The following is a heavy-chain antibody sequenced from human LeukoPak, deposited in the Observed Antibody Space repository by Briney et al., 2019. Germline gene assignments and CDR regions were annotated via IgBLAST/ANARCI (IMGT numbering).Heavy chain of an antibody. J-gene: IGHJ6*03. V-gene: IGHV3-64*01. D-gene: IGHD6-13*01. CDR3: ARVGGDSSWYSGLPYYYYYYYMDV. CDR2: ISSNGGST. CDR1: GFTFSSYA. Sequence: GGSLRLSCAASGFTFSSYAMHWVRQAPGKGLEYVSAISSNGGSTYYANSVKGRFTISRDNSKNTLYLQMGSLRAEDMAVYYCARVGGDSSWYSGLPYYYYYYYMDVWGKGTTVTVSS.